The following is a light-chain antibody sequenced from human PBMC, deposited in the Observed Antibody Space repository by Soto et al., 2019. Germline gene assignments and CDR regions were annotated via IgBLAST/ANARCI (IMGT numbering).Light chain of an antibody. CDR2: DAS. Sequence: DSQMTQSPSTRSASVGEGGTSACRASQSISRWLAWYQQKPGKAPNLLIFDASSLQSGVPSRFSGSGSGTEFTLTIFSLQPDDFAAYYCQQYKTYAITFGQGTRLEIK. J-gene: IGKJ5*01. CDR3: QQYKTYAIT. V-gene: IGKV1-5*01. CDR1: QSISRW.